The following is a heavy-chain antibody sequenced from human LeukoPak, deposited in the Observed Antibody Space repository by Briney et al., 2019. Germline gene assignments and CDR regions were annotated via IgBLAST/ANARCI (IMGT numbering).Heavy chain of an antibody. D-gene: IGHD3-10*01. CDR2: INQSGIT. V-gene: IGHV4-34*01. Sequence: SETLSLTCAVYGGSFNYYWGWIRQPPGKGLEWIGDINQSGITNYDPSLKSRVTISIDTSKNQLSLKVTSVTAADTAVYYCARGSHRAWEVLLDWGQGTLVTVSS. CDR1: GGSFNYY. J-gene: IGHJ4*02. CDR3: ARGSHRAWEVLLD.